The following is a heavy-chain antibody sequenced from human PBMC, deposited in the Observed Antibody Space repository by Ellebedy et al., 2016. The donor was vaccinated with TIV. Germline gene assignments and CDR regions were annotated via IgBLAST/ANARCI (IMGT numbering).Heavy chain of an antibody. CDR3: AREGTKWATAIDY. CDR1: GGSISPYY. J-gene: IGHJ4*02. D-gene: IGHD5-12*01. Sequence: MPSETLSLTCTVSGGSISPYYWSWIRQPPGKGLEWIGYISYSGSTNYNPSLKSRVTISVDTSKNQFSLKLSSVTAADTAVYYCAREGTKWATAIDYWGQGTLVTVSS. CDR2: ISYSGST. V-gene: IGHV4-59*12.